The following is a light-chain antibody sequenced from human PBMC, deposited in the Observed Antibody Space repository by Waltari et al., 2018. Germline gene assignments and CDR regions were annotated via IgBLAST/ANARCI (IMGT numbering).Light chain of an antibody. CDR2: LEDSGNY. CDR3: ETWDSNTRV. J-gene: IGLJ3*02. Sequence: QPVLTQSSSTSASLGSSVKLTCTLDSGHSTYIIAWHQQQAGKAPRYLMKLEDSGNYNKGSGAPARFSGSSSGADRYLAIFNLQSEDEADYYCETWDSNTRVFGGGTKLTVL. CDR1: SGHSTYI. V-gene: IGLV4-60*03.